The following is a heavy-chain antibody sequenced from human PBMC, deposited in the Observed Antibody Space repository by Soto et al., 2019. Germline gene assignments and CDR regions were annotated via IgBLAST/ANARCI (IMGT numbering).Heavy chain of an antibody. D-gene: IGHD2-2*01. Sequence: GASVKVSCKASGYTFTGYYMHWVRQAPGQGLEWMGWINPNSGGTNYAQKFQGWVTMTRDTSISTAYMELSRLRSDDTAVYYCARASVSRFSAFDIWGQGTMVTVSS. V-gene: IGHV1-2*04. CDR2: INPNSGGT. J-gene: IGHJ3*02. CDR1: GYTFTGYY. CDR3: ARASVSRFSAFDI.